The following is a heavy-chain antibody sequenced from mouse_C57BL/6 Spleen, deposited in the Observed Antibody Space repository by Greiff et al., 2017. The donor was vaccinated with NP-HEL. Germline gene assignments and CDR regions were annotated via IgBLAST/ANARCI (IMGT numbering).Heavy chain of an antibody. D-gene: IGHD2-2*01. J-gene: IGHJ1*03. CDR3: ARNGGYYWYFDV. Sequence: QVQLQQSGPGLVPPSQSLSITCTVSGFSLTRYGVHSVRQSHGPRLSSLFVIWSGGSTDYNAAFISRLSISKDNSKSQVFFKMNSLQADDTAIYYCARNGGYYWYFDVWGTGTTVTVSS. CDR2: IWSGGST. V-gene: IGHV2-2*01. CDR1: GFSLTRYG.